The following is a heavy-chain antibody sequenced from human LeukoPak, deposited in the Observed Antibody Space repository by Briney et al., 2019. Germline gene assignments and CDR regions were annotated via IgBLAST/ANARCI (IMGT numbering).Heavy chain of an antibody. D-gene: IGHD3-16*02. J-gene: IGHJ4*01. CDR3: ARAVITFGGVVAKGFDF. Sequence: PSETLSLTCTVSGGSFSSYYWSWSRQPPGKGLEWIGYIYYSGSTDYNPSLKSRVTMSLDTSKNQFSLNLSSVTAADTAVYYCARAVITFGGVVAKGFDFWGQGTLVTVSS. V-gene: IGHV4-59*01. CDR2: IYYSGST. CDR1: GGSFSSYY.